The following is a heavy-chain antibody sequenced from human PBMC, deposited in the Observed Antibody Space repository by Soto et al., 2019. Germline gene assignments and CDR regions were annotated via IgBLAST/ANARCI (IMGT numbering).Heavy chain of an antibody. CDR3: ARDYQLSEQQVPLFDY. CDR1: GFTFSSYW. J-gene: IGHJ4*02. Sequence: TGGSLRLSCAASGFTFSSYWMSWVRQAPGKGLEWVANIKQDGSEKYYVDSVKGRFTISRDNAKNSLYLQMNSLRAEDTAVYYCARDYQLSEQQVPLFDYWGQGTLVTVSS. V-gene: IGHV3-7*01. CDR2: IKQDGSEK. D-gene: IGHD2-2*01.